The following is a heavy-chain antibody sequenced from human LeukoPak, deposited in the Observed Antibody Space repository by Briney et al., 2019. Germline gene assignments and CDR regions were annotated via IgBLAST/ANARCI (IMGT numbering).Heavy chain of an antibody. Sequence: GGSLRLSCAASGFIFSSYSMSWVRQAPGKGLEWVSVITGSGDNTYYADSVKGRFTISKDNSKSTVYLQMSSLRVDDTAVYYCAKAASSSWPSYYYGMDVWGQGTTVTVSS. J-gene: IGHJ6*02. CDR2: ITGSGDNT. CDR3: AKAASSSWPSYYYGMDV. D-gene: IGHD6-13*01. V-gene: IGHV3-23*01. CDR1: GFIFSSYS.